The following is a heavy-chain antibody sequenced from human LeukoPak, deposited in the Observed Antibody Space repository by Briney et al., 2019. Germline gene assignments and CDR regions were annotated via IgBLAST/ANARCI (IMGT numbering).Heavy chain of an antibody. CDR1: GYTFTSYD. Sequence: ASVKVSCKASGYTFTSYDINWVRQATGQGLEWMGWMNPNSGNTGYAQKFQGRVTMTRNTSMSTAYMELSSLRSEDTAVYYCARDSSSWSHYYGMDVWGQGTTVTVSS. J-gene: IGHJ6*02. V-gene: IGHV1-8*01. CDR3: ARDSSSWSHYYGMDV. CDR2: MNPNSGNT. D-gene: IGHD6-13*01.